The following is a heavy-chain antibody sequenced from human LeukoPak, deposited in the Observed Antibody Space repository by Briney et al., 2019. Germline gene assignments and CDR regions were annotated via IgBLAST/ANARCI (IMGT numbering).Heavy chain of an antibody. J-gene: IGHJ3*02. CDR2: INHSGST. V-gene: IGHV4-34*01. Sequence: SETLSLTCAVYGGSFSGYYWSWIRQPPGKGLEWIGEINHSGSTNYNPSLKSRVTISVGTSKNQFSLKLSSVTAADTAVYYCARPPHSSGWSAFDIWGQGTMVTVSS. D-gene: IGHD6-19*01. CDR1: GGSFSGYY. CDR3: ARPPHSSGWSAFDI.